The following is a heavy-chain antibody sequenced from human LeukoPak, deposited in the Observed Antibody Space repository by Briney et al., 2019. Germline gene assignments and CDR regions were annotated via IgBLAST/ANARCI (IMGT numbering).Heavy chain of an antibody. Sequence: GGSLRLSCAASGFTFSSYWVSWVRQAPGKGLEWVANIKQDGSEKYYVDSVKGRFTISRDNAKNSLYLQMNSLRAEDTAVYYCARDTGYDYVWGSYRYTGDWGQGTLVTVSS. CDR3: ARDTGYDYVWGSYRYTGD. CDR1: GFTFSSYW. V-gene: IGHV3-7*01. J-gene: IGHJ4*02. CDR2: IKQDGSEK. D-gene: IGHD3-16*02.